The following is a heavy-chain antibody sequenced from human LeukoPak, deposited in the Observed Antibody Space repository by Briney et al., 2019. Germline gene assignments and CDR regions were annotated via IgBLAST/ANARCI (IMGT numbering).Heavy chain of an antibody. CDR3: ARGLWFGELLH. CDR2: ITNSGNSK. CDR1: EFTFSSYS. J-gene: IGHJ4*02. D-gene: IGHD3-10*01. V-gene: IGHV3-48*01. Sequence: GGSLRLSCAASEFTFSSYSMNWVRQAPGKGLEWVSYITNSGNSKSYADSVKGRFTISRDNTKNSLYLQMNGLRAEDTAVYYCARGLWFGELLHWGQGTLVTVSS.